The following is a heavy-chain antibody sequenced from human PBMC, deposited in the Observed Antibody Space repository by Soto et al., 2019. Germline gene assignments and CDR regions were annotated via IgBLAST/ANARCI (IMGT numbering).Heavy chain of an antibody. D-gene: IGHD2-21*02. Sequence: SETLSITCDVYGGSFIVYYWSWIRQPPGKGLEWIGEINHSGSTVYNPSLKSRVTISVDTSKNQLSLKLNSVTAADTAVYYCSRDLWGYCGTDCYPLDVWGQGTTVTVSS. CDR2: INHSGST. CDR1: GGSFIVYY. J-gene: IGHJ6*02. CDR3: SRDLWGYCGTDCYPLDV. V-gene: IGHV4-34*01.